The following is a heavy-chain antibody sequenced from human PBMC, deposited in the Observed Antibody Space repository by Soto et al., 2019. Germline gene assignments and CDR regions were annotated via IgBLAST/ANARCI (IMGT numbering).Heavy chain of an antibody. J-gene: IGHJ4*02. V-gene: IGHV1-3*01. CDR1: GYTFTSYA. D-gene: IGHD3-10*02. Sequence: AASVKVSCKTSGYTFTSYAMHWVRQAPGQRLEWMGWINGGNGNTKYSQKFQGRVTITRDTSASTAYMELSSLRSEDTAVYYCARDQGGEYYYVFWGQGTLVTVSS. CDR2: INGGNGNT. CDR3: ARDQGGEYYYVF.